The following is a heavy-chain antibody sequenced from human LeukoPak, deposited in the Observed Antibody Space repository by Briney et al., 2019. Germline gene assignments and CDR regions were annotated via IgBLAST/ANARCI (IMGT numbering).Heavy chain of an antibody. V-gene: IGHV1-2*02. CDR3: ARADDSSGYWGSPAPYYFDY. CDR1: GYTFTGYY. CDR2: INPNSGGT. D-gene: IGHD3-22*01. J-gene: IGHJ4*02. Sequence: ASVKVSCKASGYTFTGYYMHWVQQAPGQGLEWMGWINPNSGGTNYAQKFQGRVTMTRDTSISTAYMELSRLRSDDTAVYYCARADDSSGYWGSPAPYYFDYWGQGTLVTVSS.